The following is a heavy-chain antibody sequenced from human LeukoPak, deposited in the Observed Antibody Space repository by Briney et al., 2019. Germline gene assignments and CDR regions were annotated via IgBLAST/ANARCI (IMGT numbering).Heavy chain of an antibody. CDR1: GFTFSSYG. D-gene: IGHD6-19*01. V-gene: IGHV3-30*18. Sequence: GGSLRLSCAASGFTFSSYGMHWVRQAPGKGLEWVTVISYDGSNKYYTDSVKGRFTISRDNSKNTVYLKMNSLRTDDTAVYFCAKDEQWLALGYYFDSWGQGTLVTVSS. CDR3: AKDEQWLALGYYFDS. CDR2: ISYDGSNK. J-gene: IGHJ4*02.